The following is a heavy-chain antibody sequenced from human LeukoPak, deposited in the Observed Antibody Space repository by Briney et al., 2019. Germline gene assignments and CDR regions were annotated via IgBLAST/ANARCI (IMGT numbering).Heavy chain of an antibody. Sequence: GSLRLSCAASGFTLSSYGMHWVRQAPGKGLEWVAFIRYNGSNKYYADSVKGRFTISRDNSKNTLYLQMNSLRAEDTAVYYCARDSSGWYHWFDPWGQGTLVTVSS. V-gene: IGHV3-30*02. CDR3: ARDSSGWYHWFDP. CDR2: IRYNGSNK. D-gene: IGHD6-19*01. CDR1: GFTLSSYG. J-gene: IGHJ5*02.